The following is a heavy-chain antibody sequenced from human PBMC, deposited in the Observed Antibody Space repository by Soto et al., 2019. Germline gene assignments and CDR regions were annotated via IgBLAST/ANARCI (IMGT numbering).Heavy chain of an antibody. D-gene: IGHD2-8*02. CDR1: GGTFSSYT. CDR3: ARELYHLLTRLSFFQH. Sequence: SVKVSCKASGGTFSSYTISWVRQAPGQGVEGMGGIIPIYGTANYAQKFQGRVTITADESTSTAYMELSSVRSEDTAVFCCARELYHLLTRLSFFQHWGQGTLVTVSS. CDR2: IIPIYGTA. V-gene: IGHV1-69*13. J-gene: IGHJ1*01.